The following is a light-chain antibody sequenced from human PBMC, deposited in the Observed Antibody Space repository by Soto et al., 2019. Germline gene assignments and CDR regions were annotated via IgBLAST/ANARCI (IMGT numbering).Light chain of an antibody. Sequence: QSALPQPASVSGSPGQSITISCTGTSSDVGGYNYVSWYQHHPGKAPKLMIYDVSNRPPGVSNRFSGSKSGNTASLTISGLQAEDEADYYCSSYTSSSTLVFGGGTKLTVL. J-gene: IGLJ2*01. CDR3: SSYTSSSTLV. CDR2: DVS. CDR1: SSDVGGYNY. V-gene: IGLV2-14*03.